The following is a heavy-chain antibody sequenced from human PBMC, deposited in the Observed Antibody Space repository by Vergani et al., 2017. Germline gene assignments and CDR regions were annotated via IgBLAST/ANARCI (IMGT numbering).Heavy chain of an antibody. Sequence: QVQLVQSGSEVKKPGASVKVSCRASGYTFTNYVLNWVRQAPGQGLEWMGWINSNSGNPTNAQGFKGSFVFTLDSSVSTSYLQINSLQPEDTAVYYCVGTRSGYCTGGSCYSGWFDHWGQGTLVTVSS. D-gene: IGHD2-15*01. CDR2: INSNSGNP. J-gene: IGHJ5*02. CDR1: GYTFTNYV. V-gene: IGHV7-4-1*02. CDR3: VGTRSGYCTGGSCYSGWFDH.